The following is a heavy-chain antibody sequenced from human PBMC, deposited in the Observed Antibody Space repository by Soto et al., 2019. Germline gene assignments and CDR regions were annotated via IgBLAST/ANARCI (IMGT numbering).Heavy chain of an antibody. Sequence: PSETLSLTCAVYGGSLSGYYWSWIRQPPGKGLEWIGEINHSGSTNYNPSLKSRVTISVDTSKNQFSLKLSSVTAADTAVYYGGGGPHGSGGSCYSAPLDYWAQGTQVTV. CDR3: GGGPHGSGGSCYSAPLDY. J-gene: IGHJ4*02. CDR1: GGSLSGYY. V-gene: IGHV4-34*01. D-gene: IGHD2-15*01. CDR2: INHSGST.